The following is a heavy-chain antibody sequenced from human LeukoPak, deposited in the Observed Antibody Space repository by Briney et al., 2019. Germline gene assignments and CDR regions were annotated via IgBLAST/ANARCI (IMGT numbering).Heavy chain of an antibody. V-gene: IGHV1-69*02. CDR2: IIPILGIA. D-gene: IGHD6-13*01. CDR3: ARSIAAAGNFGDY. J-gene: IGHJ4*02. CDR1: GGTFSSYT. Sequence: GASVKVSCKASGGTFSSYTISWVRQAPGQGLEWMGRIIPILGIANYAQKFQGRVTITADKSTSTAYMELSSLRSEDTAVYYCARSIAAAGNFGDYWGQGTLVTVSS.